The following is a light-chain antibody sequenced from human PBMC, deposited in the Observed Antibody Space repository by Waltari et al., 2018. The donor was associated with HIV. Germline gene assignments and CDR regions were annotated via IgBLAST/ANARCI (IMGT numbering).Light chain of an antibody. CDR2: RNQ. V-gene: IGLV1-44*01. CDR3: AAWDASLHVV. CDR1: TSNIGTNT. J-gene: IGLJ2*01. Sequence: QSVLTQPPSASGTLGQGVTISCFGSTSNIGTNTVNWYQHLPGAAPKLIIFRNQQRPSGVPARFSGSQSGTSAFLTITGLLSGDEATYYCAAWDASLHVVFGGGTQLTVL.